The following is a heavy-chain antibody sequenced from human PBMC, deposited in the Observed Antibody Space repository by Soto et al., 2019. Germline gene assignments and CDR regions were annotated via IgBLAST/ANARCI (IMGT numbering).Heavy chain of an antibody. CDR3: ASFRIAATDPYGMDV. D-gene: IGHD6-13*01. CDR2: ISAYNGNT. V-gene: IGHV1-18*01. Sequence: QVQLVQSGAEVKKPGASVKVSCKASGYTFTSYGISWVRQAPGQGLEWMGWISAYNGNTNYAQKLQGRVTMTTDTSTSTAYTELRSLRSDDTAVYYCASFRIAATDPYGMDVWGQGTTVTVSS. CDR1: GYTFTSYG. J-gene: IGHJ6*02.